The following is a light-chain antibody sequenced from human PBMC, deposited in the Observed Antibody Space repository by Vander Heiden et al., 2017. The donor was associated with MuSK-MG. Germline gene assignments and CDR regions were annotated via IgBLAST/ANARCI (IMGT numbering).Light chain of an antibody. CDR3: QSYDSSLSAVV. CDR1: SSNIGARYA. J-gene: IGLJ2*01. Sequence: QSVLTQPPSVSGAPGPRVTLASTVSSSNIGARYAVHWYPQPPGTAPKLLIYGNSNRPSGVPDRFSGSKSGTSASLAITGLQAEDEADYYCQSYDSSLSAVVFGGGTKLTVL. V-gene: IGLV1-40*01. CDR2: GNS.